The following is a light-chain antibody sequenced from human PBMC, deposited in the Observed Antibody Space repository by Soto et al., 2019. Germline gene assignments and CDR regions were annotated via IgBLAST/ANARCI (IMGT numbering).Light chain of an antibody. CDR3: QVWDSSSDHVV. CDR1: NIESKS. V-gene: IGLV3-21*02. J-gene: IGLJ7*01. CDR2: DDS. Sequence: SYELTQPPSVSMAPGQTARISCGGNNIESKSLHWYQQKPGQAPLLVVYDDSDRPSGIPERFSASNSGNTATLTISTVEAGDEAHYYCQVWDSSSDHVVFGGGTQLTVL.